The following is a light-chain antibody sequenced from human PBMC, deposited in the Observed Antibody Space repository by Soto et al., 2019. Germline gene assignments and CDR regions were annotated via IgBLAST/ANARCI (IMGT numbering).Light chain of an antibody. J-gene: IGKJ1*01. CDR3: QQTDSLPRT. CDR2: AAS. CDR1: QSISSY. Sequence: DIQMTQSPSSLSASVGDRVTITCRASQSISSYLNWYQHKPGKAPKLLIYAASSLQTGVPSRFSGSRSGTDFALTISSLQRDEFATYYCQQTDSLPRTFGQGTKVEMK. V-gene: IGKV1-39*01.